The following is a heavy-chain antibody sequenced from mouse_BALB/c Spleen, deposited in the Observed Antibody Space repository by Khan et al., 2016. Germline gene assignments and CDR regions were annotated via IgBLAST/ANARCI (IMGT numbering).Heavy chain of an antibody. J-gene: IGHJ3*01. CDR2: IDPYNGFT. V-gene: IGHV1S135*01. CDR1: GYSFTDYN. CDR3: ARYDDDGAGFAY. Sequence: VQLKESGPELVKPGASVKVSCKASGYSFTDYNMYWVKQSHGKSLEWIGYIDPYNGFTSYNQKFKGKATLTVDNSSSTAFMHLNSLTSEDSAVGYCARYDDDGAGFAYWGQGALVTVSA. D-gene: IGHD2-4*01.